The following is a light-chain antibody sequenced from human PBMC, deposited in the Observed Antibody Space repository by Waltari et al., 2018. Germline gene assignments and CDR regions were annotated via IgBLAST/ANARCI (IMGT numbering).Light chain of an antibody. Sequence: IQLTQSPSSLSASVGDRVTITCRASQGISSYLAWYQQKPGKAPKIRIYAASTLQSGVPARFSGSGSGTDFTLTISSLQPEDFATYYCQQLNSYPRGLFTFGPGTKVDIK. J-gene: IGKJ3*01. CDR3: QQLNSYPRGLFT. CDR2: AAS. CDR1: QGISSY. V-gene: IGKV1-9*01.